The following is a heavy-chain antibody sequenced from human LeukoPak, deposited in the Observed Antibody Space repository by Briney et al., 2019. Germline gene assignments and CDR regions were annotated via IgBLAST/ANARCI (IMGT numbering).Heavy chain of an antibody. CDR1: GFTFSSYG. D-gene: IGHD1-20*01. CDR2: ISYDGSNK. V-gene: IGHV3-30*18. Sequence: GGSLRLSCAASGFTFSSYGMHWVRQAPGKGLEWVAVISYDGSNKYYADSVKGRFTISRDNSKNTLYLQMNSLRAEDTAVYYCAKGKGNWNLYGMDVWGQGTTVTVSS. J-gene: IGHJ6*02. CDR3: AKGKGNWNLYGMDV.